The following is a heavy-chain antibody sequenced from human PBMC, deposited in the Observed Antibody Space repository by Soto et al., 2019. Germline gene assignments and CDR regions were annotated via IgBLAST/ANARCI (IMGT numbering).Heavy chain of an antibody. CDR1: GGSISSSSCY. Sequence: SETLSLTCTVSGGSISSSSCYWGWIRQPPGKGLEWIGSIYYSGSTYYNPSLKSRVTISVDTSKNQFSLKLSSVTAADTAVYYCARHGDYDFWSGYYNYYYYGMDVWGQGTTVTVYS. D-gene: IGHD3-3*01. V-gene: IGHV4-39*01. CDR2: IYYSGST. CDR3: ARHGDYDFWSGYYNYYYYGMDV. J-gene: IGHJ6*02.